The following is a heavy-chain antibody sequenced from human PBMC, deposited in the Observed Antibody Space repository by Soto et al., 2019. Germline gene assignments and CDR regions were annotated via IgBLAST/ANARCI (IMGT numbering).Heavy chain of an antibody. Sequence: EVQLVESGGGLVKPGGSLRLSCAASGFTFSSYSMNWVRQAPGKGLEWVSSISSSSSYIYYADSVKGRFTISRDNAKNSLYLQMNSLRAEDTAVYYSARDVQEDFGVVIPYYFDYWGQGTLVTVSS. V-gene: IGHV3-21*01. CDR3: ARDVQEDFGVVIPYYFDY. CDR2: ISSSSSYI. D-gene: IGHD3-3*01. CDR1: GFTFSSYS. J-gene: IGHJ4*02.